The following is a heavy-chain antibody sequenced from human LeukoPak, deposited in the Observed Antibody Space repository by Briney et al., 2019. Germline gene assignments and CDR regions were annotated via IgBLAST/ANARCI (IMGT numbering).Heavy chain of an antibody. CDR2: LYPSGST. CDR3: ARVGLRQTAWFDP. J-gene: IGHJ5*02. V-gene: IGHV4-4*07. Sequence: SETLSLTCTVSGGSISDYYWSWIRQPAGKGLEWIGRLYPSGSTNHNPSLKSRLTMSLDTSKNQFSLKLSSVTAADTAVYYCARVGLRQTAWFDPWGQGIPVTVSS. D-gene: IGHD5-12*01. CDR1: GGSISDYY.